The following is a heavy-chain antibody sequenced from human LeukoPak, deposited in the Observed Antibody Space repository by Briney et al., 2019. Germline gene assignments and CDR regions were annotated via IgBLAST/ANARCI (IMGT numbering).Heavy chain of an antibody. D-gene: IGHD2-8*01. V-gene: IGHV4-34*01. CDR2: INHSGST. CDR1: GGSFSGYY. Sequence: SETLSLTCAVYGGSFSGYYWSWIRQPPGKGLEWIGEINHSGSTNYNPSLKSRVTISVDTSKNQFSLKLSSVTAADTAVYYCARVGMGGMLMVYARGYYYMDVWGKGTTVTVSS. CDR3: ARVGMGGMLMVYARGYYYMDV. J-gene: IGHJ6*03.